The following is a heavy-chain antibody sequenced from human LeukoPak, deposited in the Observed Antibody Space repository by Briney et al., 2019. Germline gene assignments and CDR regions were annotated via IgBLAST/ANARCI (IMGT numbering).Heavy chain of an antibody. V-gene: IGHV3-72*01. CDR3: ARVPKGGYDSSGYDY. CDR2: TRNKANSYTT. D-gene: IGHD3-22*01. J-gene: IGHJ4*02. Sequence: PGGSLRLSCAASGFTFSDHYMDWVRQAPGKGLEWVGRTRNKANSYTTEYAASVKGRFTISRDDSKNSLYPQMNSLKTEDTAVYYCARVPKGGYDSSGYDYWGQGTLVTVSP. CDR1: GFTFSDHY.